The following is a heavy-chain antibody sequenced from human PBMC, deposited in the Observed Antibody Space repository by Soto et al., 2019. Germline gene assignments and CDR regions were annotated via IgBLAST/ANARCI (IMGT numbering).Heavy chain of an antibody. D-gene: IGHD1-1*01. CDR3: ARGWNDFPH. V-gene: IGHV1-69*01. CDR2: IIPVFGTA. J-gene: IGHJ1*01. Sequence: SVKISCNASGGTFTRYGISWVRQAPGQGLECMGGIIPVFGTANYAQKFQGRVTINADESTSTVYMELSSLRSEDTAVYYCARGWNDFPHWGQGTLVTVSS. CDR1: GGTFTRYG.